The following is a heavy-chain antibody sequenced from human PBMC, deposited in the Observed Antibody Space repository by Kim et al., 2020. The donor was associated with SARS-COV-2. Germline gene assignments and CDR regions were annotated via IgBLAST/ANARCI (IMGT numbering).Heavy chain of an antibody. D-gene: IGHD6-6*01. Sequence: SQTLSLTCAISGDSVSSNSAAWHWIRQSPSRGLEWLGRTYYRSKWYNDYAVSVKSRITINPDTSKNQLSLQLNSVTPEDTAVYYCVREYGGSFLYYFDCWGQGTLLTVSS. V-gene: IGHV6-1*01. J-gene: IGHJ4*02. CDR1: GDSVSSNSAA. CDR3: VREYGGSFLYYFDC. CDR2: TYYRSKWYN.